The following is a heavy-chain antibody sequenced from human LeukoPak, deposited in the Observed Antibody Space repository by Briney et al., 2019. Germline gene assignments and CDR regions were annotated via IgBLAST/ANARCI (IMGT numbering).Heavy chain of an antibody. D-gene: IGHD3-16*01. CDR2: ISDSGDNS. J-gene: IGHJ4*02. CDR3: AKDRIRGDSY. Sequence: PGGSLRLSCAASGFTFSSYVMSWARQAPGKGLEWVSSISDSGDNSYYGDSVKGRFTISRDNSKNTVYLQMNSLRVEDTAIYYCAKDRIRGDSYWGQGTLVTVSS. CDR1: GFTFSSYV. V-gene: IGHV3-23*01.